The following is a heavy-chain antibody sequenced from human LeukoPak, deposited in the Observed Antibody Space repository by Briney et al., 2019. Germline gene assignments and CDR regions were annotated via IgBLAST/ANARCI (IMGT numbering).Heavy chain of an antibody. V-gene: IGHV3-15*01. J-gene: IGHJ5*02. CDR1: GFTFSNAW. CDR3: TTDGYCGGDCYLRLGIP. Sequence: PGGSLRLSCAASGFTFSNAWMSWVRQAPGKGLEWVGRIKSKTDGGTTDYAAPVKGRFTISRDDSKNTLYLQMNSLKTEDTAVYYCTTDGYCGGDCYLRLGIPWGQGTLVTVSS. CDR2: IKSKTDGGTT. D-gene: IGHD2-21*02.